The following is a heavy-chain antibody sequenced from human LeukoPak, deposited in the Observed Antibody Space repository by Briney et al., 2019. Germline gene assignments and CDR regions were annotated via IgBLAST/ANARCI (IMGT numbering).Heavy chain of an antibody. V-gene: IGHV1-3*01. D-gene: IGHD6-13*01. CDR3: ARAPYSSSWYVDY. J-gene: IGHJ4*02. Sequence: INAGTGNTKYSQKFQGRVTITRDTSASTAYMELNSLRSEDTAVYHCARAPYSSSWYVDYWGQGTLVTVSS. CDR2: INAGTGNT.